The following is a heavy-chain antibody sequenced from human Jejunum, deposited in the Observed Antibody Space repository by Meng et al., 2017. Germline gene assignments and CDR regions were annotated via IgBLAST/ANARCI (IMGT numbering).Heavy chain of an antibody. CDR2: VHHSGST. CDR1: GYPISRGYY. J-gene: IGHJ4*02. Sequence: SETLSLTCGVSGYPISRGYYWGWIRQAPGKGLEGIGHVHHSGSTYYNPSLKSRLTMLVDTSKNQFFLKLTSVTAADTAVYYCAGGDNLGFDSWGQGTLVTVSS. CDR3: AGGDNLGFDS. V-gene: IGHV4-38-2*01. D-gene: IGHD4-23*01.